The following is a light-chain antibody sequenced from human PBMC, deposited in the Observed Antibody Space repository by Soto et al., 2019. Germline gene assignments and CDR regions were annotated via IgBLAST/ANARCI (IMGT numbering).Light chain of an antibody. CDR1: SSDVGGYNY. CDR2: DVS. CDR3: CSYAGNYTYV. J-gene: IGLJ1*01. V-gene: IGLV2-11*01. Sequence: QSVLTQPRSVSGSPGQSVTISCTGTSSDVGGYNYVSWYQQHPGKAPKLMTFDVSKRPSGVPDRFSGSKSDNTASLTISGLQAEDEADYYCCSYAGNYTYVFGTGTKV.